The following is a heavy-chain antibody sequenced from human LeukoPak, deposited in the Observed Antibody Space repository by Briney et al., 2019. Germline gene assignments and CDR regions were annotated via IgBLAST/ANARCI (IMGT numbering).Heavy chain of an antibody. V-gene: IGHV3-11*04. J-gene: IGHJ5*02. CDR3: ARDSRVTYYDFWSGYLNWFDP. CDR1: GFTFSSYA. CDR2: ISSSGSTI. D-gene: IGHD3-3*01. Sequence: GGSLRLSCAASGFTFSSYAMSWIRQAPGKGLEWVSYISSSGSTIYYADSVKGRFTISRDNAKNSLYLQMNSLRAEDTAVYYCARDSRVTYYDFWSGYLNWFDPWGQGTLVTVSS.